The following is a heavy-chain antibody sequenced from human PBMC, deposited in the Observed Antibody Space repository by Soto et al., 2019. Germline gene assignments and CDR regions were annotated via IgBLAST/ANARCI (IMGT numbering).Heavy chain of an antibody. Sequence: SETLSLTCTVSGGSISSYYWSWIRQPPGKGLEWIGYIYYSGSTNYNPSLKSRVTISVDTSKNQFSLKLSSVTAADTAVYYCARAPSPRAVAGMKRYYLSFWGQGTPDTVSS. J-gene: IGHJ4*02. CDR1: GGSISSYY. D-gene: IGHD6-19*01. V-gene: IGHV4-59*01. CDR2: IYYSGST. CDR3: ARAPSPRAVAGMKRYYLSF.